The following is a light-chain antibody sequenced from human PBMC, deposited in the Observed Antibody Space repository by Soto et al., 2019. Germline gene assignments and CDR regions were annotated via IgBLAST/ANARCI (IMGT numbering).Light chain of an antibody. CDR3: QQLNSYT. CDR1: QGISSY. J-gene: IGKJ3*01. V-gene: IGKV1-9*01. Sequence: IQLTQSPSSLSASVGDRVTITCRASQGISSYLAWYQQKPGKAPKLLIYAASTLQSGVLSRFSGSGSGTDFTLTISSLQPEDFATYYCQQLNSYTFGPGTKVDIK. CDR2: AAS.